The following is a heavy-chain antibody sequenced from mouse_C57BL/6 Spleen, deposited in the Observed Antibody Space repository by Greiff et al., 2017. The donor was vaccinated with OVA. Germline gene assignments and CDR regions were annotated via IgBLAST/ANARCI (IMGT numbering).Heavy chain of an antibody. Sequence: VQLQQSGAELMKPGASVKLSCKATGYTFTGYWIEWVKQRPGHGLEWIGEILPGSGSTNYNEKFKGKATFTADTSSNTAYMQLSSLTTEDSAIYYCARREVYYYGSSPYFDVWGTGTTVTVSS. V-gene: IGHV1-9*01. CDR3: ARREVYYYGSSPYFDV. CDR2: ILPGSGST. D-gene: IGHD1-1*01. CDR1: GYTFTGYW. J-gene: IGHJ1*03.